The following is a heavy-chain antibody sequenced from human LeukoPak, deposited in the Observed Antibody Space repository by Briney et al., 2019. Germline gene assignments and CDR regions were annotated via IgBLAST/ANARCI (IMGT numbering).Heavy chain of an antibody. CDR3: ARSAGHCSNSICFTDYYMDV. CDR2: INCNSGDA. D-gene: IGHD2-8*01. CDR1: GYSFTEHY. Sequence: ASVKVSCKASGYSFTEHYIYWVRQAPGQGLEWVGRINCNSGDANSAQKFQGRVTMTRDTSVSTAYMDLSSVTSDDSAVYFCARSAGHCSNSICFTDYYMDVWGRGTTVTVSS. V-gene: IGHV1-2*02. J-gene: IGHJ6*03.